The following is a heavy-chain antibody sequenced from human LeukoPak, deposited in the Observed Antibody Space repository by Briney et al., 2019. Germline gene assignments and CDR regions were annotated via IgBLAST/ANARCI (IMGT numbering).Heavy chain of an antibody. V-gene: IGHV1-18*01. CDR1: GYTFTSYG. J-gene: IGHJ3*02. D-gene: IGHD2-15*01. Sequence: GASVKVSCKASGYTFTSYGISWVRQAPGQGLEWMGWISAYNGSTNYAQKIQGRVTMTTDTSTSTAYMELRSLRSDHTAVYYCARQLVVVDPAAFDIWGQGTMVTVSS. CDR2: ISAYNGST. CDR3: ARQLVVVDPAAFDI.